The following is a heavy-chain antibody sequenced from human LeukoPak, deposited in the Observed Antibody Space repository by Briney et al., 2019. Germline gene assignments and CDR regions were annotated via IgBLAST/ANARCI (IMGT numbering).Heavy chain of an antibody. CDR3: ARDWAYYYDSRGYEYYMDV. CDR1: GGTFSSYA. CDR2: IIPIFGTA. J-gene: IGHJ6*03. Sequence: GASVKVSCKASGGTFSSYAISWVRQAPGQGLEWMGGIIPIFGTANYAQKFQGRVTITADESTSTAYMELSSLRSEDTAVYYCARDWAYYYDSRGYEYYMDVWGKGTTVTISS. D-gene: IGHD3-22*01. V-gene: IGHV1-69*13.